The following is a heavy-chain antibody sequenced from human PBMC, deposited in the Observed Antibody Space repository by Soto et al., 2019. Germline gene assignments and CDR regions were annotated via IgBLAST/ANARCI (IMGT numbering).Heavy chain of an antibody. J-gene: IGHJ4*02. CDR1: GFTFTSYA. Sequence: AGGSLRLSCAASGFTFTSYAMSWVRQAPGKGLEWVSAISGRGGSSYYADSVKGRFTISRDNSKNTLFLQMNSLRAEDTAIYYCAKGGSYYYDSSGYYANWGQGTLVTVSS. V-gene: IGHV3-23*01. CDR2: ISGRGGSS. D-gene: IGHD3-22*01. CDR3: AKGGSYYYDSSGYYAN.